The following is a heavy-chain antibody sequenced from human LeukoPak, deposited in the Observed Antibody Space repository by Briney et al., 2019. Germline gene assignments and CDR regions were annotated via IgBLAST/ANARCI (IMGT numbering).Heavy chain of an antibody. CDR3: ARGGVAGTGLDF. V-gene: IGHV1-46*01. J-gene: IGHJ4*02. D-gene: IGHD6-13*01. CDR2: INPSGGT. CDR1: GYTFSIYN. Sequence: ASVKVSCKASGYTFSIYNMHWVRQAPGQGLEWMGIINPSGGTSYAQKLQGRITMTRDTPTSTLYMELSSLRSEDTAVYYCARGGVAGTGLDFWGQGPLVTVSS.